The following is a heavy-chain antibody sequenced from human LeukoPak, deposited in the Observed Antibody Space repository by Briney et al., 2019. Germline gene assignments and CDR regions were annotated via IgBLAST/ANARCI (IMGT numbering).Heavy chain of an antibody. CDR2: ISVSGGST. V-gene: IGHV3-23*01. Sequence: GRCLRLSCAPSGFTFSSYAMGWVRDAPGRGLEWGLAISVSGGSTYYADSEKGRFTISRDNSKNTLHLQMNSLRAEDTAVYYCAKGWWIQLWKPLFDYWGQGHRVTVS. CDR3: AKGWWIQLWKPLFDY. J-gene: IGHJ4*02. CDR1: GFTFSSYA. D-gene: IGHD5-18*01.